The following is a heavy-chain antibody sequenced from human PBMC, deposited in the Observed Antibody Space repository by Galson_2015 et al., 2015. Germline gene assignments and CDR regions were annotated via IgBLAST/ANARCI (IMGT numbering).Heavy chain of an antibody. J-gene: IGHJ4*02. V-gene: IGHV4-39*01. Sequence: SETLSLTCTVSGGSISSSSYYWGWIRQPPGKGLEWIGSIYYSGSTYYNPSLKSRVTISVDTSKNQFSLKLSSVTAADTAVYYCASLAARPRDRYFDYWGQGTLVTVSS. D-gene: IGHD6-6*01. CDR1: GGSISSSSYY. CDR2: IYYSGST. CDR3: ASLAARPRDRYFDY.